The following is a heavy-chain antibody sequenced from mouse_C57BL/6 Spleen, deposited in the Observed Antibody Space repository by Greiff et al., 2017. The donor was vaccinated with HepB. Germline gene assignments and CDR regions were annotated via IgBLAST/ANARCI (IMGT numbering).Heavy chain of an antibody. CDR1: GYTFTSYW. V-gene: IGHV1-55*01. J-gene: IGHJ2*01. Sequence: VQLQQPGAELVKPGASVKMSCKASGYTFTSYWITWVKQRPGQGLEWIGDIYPGSGSTNYNEKFKSKATLTVDTSSSTAYMQLSSLTSEDSAVYYCARTPADSSGADYWGQGTTLTVSS. D-gene: IGHD3-2*02. CDR3: ARTPADSSGADY. CDR2: IYPGSGST.